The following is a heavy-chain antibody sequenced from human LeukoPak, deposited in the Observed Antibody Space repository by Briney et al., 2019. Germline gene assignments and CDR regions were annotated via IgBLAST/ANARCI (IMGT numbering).Heavy chain of an antibody. CDR2: IYYSGST. CDR1: GGSISSYY. V-gene: IGHV4-59*01. J-gene: IGHJ4*02. Sequence: NPSETLSLTCTVSGGSISSYYWSWIRQPPGKGLEWIGYIYYSGSTNYNPSLKSRVTISVDTSKNQFSLKLSSVTAADTAVYYCAGALNDNDDYLDYWGQGTLVTVSS. D-gene: IGHD1-1*01. CDR3: AGALNDNDDYLDY.